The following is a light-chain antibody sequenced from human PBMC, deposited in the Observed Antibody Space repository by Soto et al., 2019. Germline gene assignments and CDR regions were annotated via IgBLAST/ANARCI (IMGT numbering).Light chain of an antibody. CDR2: EVS. CDR3: SSYRTRSYV. V-gene: IGLV2-14*01. CDR1: SSDVGGYNY. Sequence: QSALTQPASVSGSPGQSITISCTGTSSDVGGYNYVSWYQQHPGKAPKLMIYEVSNRPSGVSNRFSASKSGNTASLTISGLQAEDEAHYYCSSYRTRSYVFGTGTKLTVL. J-gene: IGLJ1*01.